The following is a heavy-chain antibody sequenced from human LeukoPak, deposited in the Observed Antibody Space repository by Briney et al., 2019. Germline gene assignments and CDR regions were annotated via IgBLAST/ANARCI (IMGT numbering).Heavy chain of an antibody. V-gene: IGHV3-49*03. CDR2: FRCKSYGGTK. D-gene: IGHD3-10*01. J-gene: IGHJ4*02. CDR1: VFTFRYYA. CDR3: TRTIWFGESHFDY. Sequence: GGSLRLSCTASVFTFRYYAMSLFPQAPGKGVEWDGFFRCKSYGGTKEYAASVKGRFTISRDDSKSIAYLQMNSLKAEDTAVYYCTRTIWFGESHFDYWGQGTLVTVSS.